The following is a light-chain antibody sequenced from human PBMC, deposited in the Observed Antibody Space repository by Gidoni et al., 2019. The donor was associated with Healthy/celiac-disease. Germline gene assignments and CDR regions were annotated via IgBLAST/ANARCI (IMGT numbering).Light chain of an antibody. V-gene: IGKV1-33*01. CDR1: QDISNY. CDR3: QQYDNLMCS. J-gene: IGKJ2*04. CDR2: DAS. Sequence: DIQMTQSPSSLSASVGDRVTITCQASQDISNYSNWYQQKPGKAPKLLIYDASNLETGVPSRFSGSGSGTDFTFTISSLQPEDIATYYCQQYDNLMCSFGQGTKLEIK.